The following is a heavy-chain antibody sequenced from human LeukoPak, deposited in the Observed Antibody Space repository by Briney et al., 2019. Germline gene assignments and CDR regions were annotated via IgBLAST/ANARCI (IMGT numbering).Heavy chain of an antibody. Sequence: PGGSLRLSCAASGFTFRTYGMNWVRQAPGKGLEWVSVISGSGSTYHADSVKGRFTISRDNSKNTLYLQMNSLRAEDTAVYYCAKDLTYGEYAGGDAFDIWGQGTMVTVSS. CDR2: ISGSGST. CDR1: GFTFRTYG. J-gene: IGHJ3*02. V-gene: IGHV3-23*01. D-gene: IGHD4-17*01. CDR3: AKDLTYGEYAGGDAFDI.